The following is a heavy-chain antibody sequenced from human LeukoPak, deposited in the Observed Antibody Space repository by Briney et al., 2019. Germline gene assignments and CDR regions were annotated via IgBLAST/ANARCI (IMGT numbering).Heavy chain of an antibody. CDR3: ARDRSSSGWYYFDY. J-gene: IGHJ4*02. D-gene: IGHD6-19*01. CDR2: IYYSGST. Sequence: SETLSLTCTVSGGSISSYYWSWIRQPPGKGLKWIGYIYYSGSTNYNPSLKSRVTISVDTSKNQFSLKLSSVTAADTAVYYCARDRSSSGWYYFDYWGQGTLVTVSS. V-gene: IGHV4-59*01. CDR1: GGSISSYY.